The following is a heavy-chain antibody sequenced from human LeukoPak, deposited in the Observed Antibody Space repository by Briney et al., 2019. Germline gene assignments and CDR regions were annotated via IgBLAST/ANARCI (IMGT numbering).Heavy chain of an antibody. CDR2: ISGSGANT. CDR3: AKGGPYYHASGSYGGFDY. V-gene: IGHV3-23*01. CDR1: GFTFTSYA. D-gene: IGHD3-10*01. J-gene: IGHJ4*02. Sequence: GGSLRLSCAASGFTFTSYAMGWVRQAPGKGLEWVSGISGSGANTYYADSVKGRFTISRDNFKKTLHLQMYSLRGEDRAIYYCAKGGPYYHASGSYGGFDYWGQGTLVTVSS.